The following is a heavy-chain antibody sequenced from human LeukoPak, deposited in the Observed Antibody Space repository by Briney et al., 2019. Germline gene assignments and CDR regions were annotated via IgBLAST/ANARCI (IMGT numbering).Heavy chain of an antibody. J-gene: IGHJ6*02. D-gene: IGHD1-14*01. CDR3: AKYVTAKDPPNALDV. Sequence: GGSLRLSCAASEFTFSSYAMQWVRQAPGKGLEWVSGISASGGSTWYADSVKGRFTISRDNSKNTLYLQMNSLRAEDTAVYYCAKYVTAKDPPNALDVWCQGTTVTVSS. CDR1: EFTFSSYA. V-gene: IGHV3-23*01. CDR2: ISASGGST.